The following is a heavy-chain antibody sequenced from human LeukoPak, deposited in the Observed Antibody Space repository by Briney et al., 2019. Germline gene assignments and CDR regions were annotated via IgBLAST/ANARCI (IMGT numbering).Heavy chain of an antibody. Sequence: SETLSLTCAVYGGSFSGYYWSWIRQPPGKGLEWTGEINHSGSTNYNPSLKSRVTISVDTSKNQFSLKLSSVTAADTAVYYCAREDAEVFDYWGQGTLVTVSS. CDR2: INHSGST. J-gene: IGHJ4*02. D-gene: IGHD2-15*01. CDR1: GGSFSGYY. V-gene: IGHV4-34*01. CDR3: AREDAEVFDY.